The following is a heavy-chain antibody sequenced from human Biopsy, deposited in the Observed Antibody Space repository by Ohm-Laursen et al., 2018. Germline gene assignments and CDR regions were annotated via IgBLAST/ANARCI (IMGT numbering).Heavy chain of an antibody. Sequence: SVKVSCKTSGYNFISYSINWVRQAPGQGLEWMGWIRPLNGDTKYGQKFQDRVTMTTDTSTSTVYTELTSLRSDDTAVYYCARGEVTFGELIVSLDSWGQGTLVTVSS. J-gene: IGHJ4*02. CDR3: ARGEVTFGELIVSLDS. D-gene: IGHD3-16*02. CDR2: IRPLNGDT. CDR1: GYNFISYS. V-gene: IGHV1-18*01.